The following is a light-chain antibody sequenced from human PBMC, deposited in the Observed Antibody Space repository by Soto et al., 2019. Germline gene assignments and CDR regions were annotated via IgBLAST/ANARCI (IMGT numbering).Light chain of an antibody. V-gene: IGLV2-14*01. CDR1: NRDVGSYNL. Sequence: QSALTQPASVSGSPGQSITISCIGTNRDVGSYNLVSWYQQRPGEAPKLIISEVRNRPSGISYRFTGSESGNTASLTISGLQAEDEADYYCSSYTTTSTLVFGGGTKVTVL. CDR2: EVR. J-gene: IGLJ3*02. CDR3: SSYTTTSTLV.